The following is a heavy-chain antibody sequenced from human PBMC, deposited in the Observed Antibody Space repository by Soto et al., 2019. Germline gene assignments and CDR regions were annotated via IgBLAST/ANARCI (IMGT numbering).Heavy chain of an antibody. J-gene: IGHJ5*02. CDR1: GGSISSGDYY. Sequence: SETLSLTCTVSGGSISSGDYYWSWIRQPPGKGLEWIGSIYYGGNTYYNPSLKSRVTISLDTSTNQFSLKLTSVTAADTAVYYCASFGVASMNWFDPWGQGTLVTVSS. D-gene: IGHD3-3*01. V-gene: IGHV4-30-4*01. CDR3: ASFGVASMNWFDP. CDR2: IYYGGNT.